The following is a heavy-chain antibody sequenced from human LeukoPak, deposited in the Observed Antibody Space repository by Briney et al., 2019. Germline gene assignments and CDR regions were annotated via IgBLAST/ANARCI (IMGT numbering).Heavy chain of an antibody. D-gene: IGHD1-26*01. CDR2: ISSSSSTM. CDR3: ARARGSYSFDY. CDR1: GFTFSSYW. J-gene: IGHJ4*02. V-gene: IGHV3-48*04. Sequence: GGSLRLSCAASGFTFSSYWMHWIRQAPGKGLEWVSHISSSSSTMYYADSVKGRFTISRDNAKNSLYLQMNSLRVEDTAVYYCARARGSYSFDYWGQGTLVTVSS.